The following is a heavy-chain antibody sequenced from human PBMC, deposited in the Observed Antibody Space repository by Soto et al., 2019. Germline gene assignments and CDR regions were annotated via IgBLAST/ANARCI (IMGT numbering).Heavy chain of an antibody. CDR1: GYAFTTYG. CDR3: ARGRYWDY. Sequence: QVHLVQSGAEVKKPGASVKVSCKGSGYAFTTYGITWVRQAPGQGLEWMGWISDHNGNTNYAQKLQGRVTVTRDTSTSTAYMELRSLRSDATAVYYCARGRYWDYWGQGALVTVSS. CDR2: ISDHNGNT. D-gene: IGHD2-8*02. V-gene: IGHV1-18*01. J-gene: IGHJ4*02.